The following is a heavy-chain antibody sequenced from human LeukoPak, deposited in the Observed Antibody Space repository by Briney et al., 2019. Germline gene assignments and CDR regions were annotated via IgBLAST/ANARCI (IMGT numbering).Heavy chain of an antibody. D-gene: IGHD3-3*01. V-gene: IGHV1-8*03. CDR2: MNPNSGNT. J-gene: IGHJ5*02. CDR1: GYTFASYD. CDR3: ARGFWSWFDP. Sequence: ASVKVSCKASGYTFASYDINWVRQATGQGLEWLGWMNPNSGNTGYAQKFQGRVTITRNTSISTAYMELSSLRSEDTAVYYCARGFWSWFDPWGQGTLVTVSS.